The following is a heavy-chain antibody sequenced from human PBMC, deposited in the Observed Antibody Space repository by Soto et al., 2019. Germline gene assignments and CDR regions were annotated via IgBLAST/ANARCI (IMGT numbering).Heavy chain of an antibody. V-gene: IGHV1-18*01. J-gene: IGHJ4*02. CDR1: GYTFTSYD. D-gene: IGHD1-7*01. CDR2: ISPYNGNT. CDR3: AREQGITGTRPFDY. Sequence: ASVKVSCKASGYTFTSYDINWVRQATGQGLERMGWISPYNGNTNYAQKLQGRVTMTTDTSTSTAYMELRSLRSDDTAVYYCAREQGITGTRPFDYWGQGTLVTVSS.